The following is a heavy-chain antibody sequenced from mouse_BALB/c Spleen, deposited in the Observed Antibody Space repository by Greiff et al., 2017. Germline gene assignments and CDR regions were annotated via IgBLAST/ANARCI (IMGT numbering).Heavy chain of an antibody. CDR3: ARRGDYPWFAY. D-gene: IGHD2-4*01. V-gene: IGHV1-39*01. Sequence: VHVKQSGPELEKPGASVKISCKASGYSFTGYNMNWVKQSNGKSLEWIRNIDPYYGGTSYNQKFKGKATLTVDKSSSTAYMQLKSLTSEDSAVYYCARRGDYPWFAYWGQGTLVTVSA. CDR2: IDPYYGGT. CDR1: GYSFTGYN. J-gene: IGHJ3*01.